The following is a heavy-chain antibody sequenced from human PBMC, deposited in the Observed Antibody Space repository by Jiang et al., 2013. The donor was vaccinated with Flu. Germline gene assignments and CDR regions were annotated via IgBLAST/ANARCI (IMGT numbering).Heavy chain of an antibody. CDR1: GDSVSSNSAA. Sequence: QTLSLTCAISGDSVSSNSAAWNWIRQSPSRGLEWLGRTYYRSKWYNDYAVSVKSRITINPDTSKNQFSLQLNSVTPEDTAVYYCARDSITISGRGNYFDYWGQGTLVTVSS. V-gene: IGHV6-1*01. CDR3: ARDSITISGRGNYFDY. D-gene: IGHD3-9*01. J-gene: IGHJ4*02. CDR2: TYYRSKWYN.